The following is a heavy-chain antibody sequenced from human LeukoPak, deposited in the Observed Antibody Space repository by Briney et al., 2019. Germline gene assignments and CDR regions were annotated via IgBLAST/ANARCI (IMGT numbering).Heavy chain of an antibody. CDR3: ARRSGWSPFDY. D-gene: IGHD6-19*01. CDR1: GGSISSSSYY. CDR2: IYYSGST. J-gene: IGHJ4*02. V-gene: IGHV4-39*01. Sequence: SETLSLTCTVSGGSISSSSYYWGWIRQPPGKGLEWIGSIYYSGSTYYNPSLKSRVTISVDTSKNQFSLKLSSVTAADTAVYHCARRSGWSPFDYWGQGTLVTVSS.